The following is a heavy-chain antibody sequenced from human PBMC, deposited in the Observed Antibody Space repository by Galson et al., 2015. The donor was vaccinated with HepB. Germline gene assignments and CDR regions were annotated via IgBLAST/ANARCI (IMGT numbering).Heavy chain of an antibody. Sequence: SLRLSCAASGFTFSSYSMNWVRQAPGKGLEWVSSISSSSYIYYADSVKGRFTISRYNAKNSLYLQMNSLRAEDTAVYYCARDFGDYRYYYYYGMDVWGQGTTVTVSS. D-gene: IGHD2-21*01. CDR2: ISSSSYI. J-gene: IGHJ6*02. V-gene: IGHV3-21*01. CDR3: ARDFGDYRYYYYYGMDV. CDR1: GFTFSSYS.